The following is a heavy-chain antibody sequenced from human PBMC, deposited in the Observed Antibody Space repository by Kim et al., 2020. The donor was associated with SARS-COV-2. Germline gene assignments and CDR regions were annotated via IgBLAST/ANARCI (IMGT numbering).Heavy chain of an antibody. CDR1: GGSFSGYY. D-gene: IGHD3-16*01. Sequence: SETLSLTCAVYGGSFSGYYWSWIRQPPGKGLEWIGEINHSGSTNYNPSLKSRVTISVDTSKNQFSLKLSSVTAADTAVYYCARNRLGSHGPFGRGHYYYMDVWGKGTTVTVSS. CDR3: ARNRLGSHGPFGRGHYYYMDV. CDR2: INHSGST. J-gene: IGHJ6*03. V-gene: IGHV4-34*01.